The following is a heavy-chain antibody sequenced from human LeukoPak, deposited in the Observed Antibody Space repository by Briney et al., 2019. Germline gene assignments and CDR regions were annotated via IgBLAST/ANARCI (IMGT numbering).Heavy chain of an antibody. V-gene: IGHV3-23*01. CDR2: ISGGGGST. CDR3: AKEPLDYYDISGLFDY. Sequence: PGGSLRLSCAASGFTFSSYSMNWVRQAPGKGLEWVSAISGGGGSTYYADSVKGRFTISRDNSKNTLYLQMNSLRAEDTAVYYCAKEPLDYYDISGLFDYWGQGTLVTVSS. CDR1: GFTFSSYS. D-gene: IGHD3-22*01. J-gene: IGHJ4*02.